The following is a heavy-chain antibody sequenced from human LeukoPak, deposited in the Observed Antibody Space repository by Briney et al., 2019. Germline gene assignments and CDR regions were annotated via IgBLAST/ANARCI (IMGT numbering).Heavy chain of an antibody. D-gene: IGHD1-7*01. J-gene: IGHJ4*02. V-gene: IGHV1-18*01. Sequence: ASVKVSCKASGYTFTSYGISWVRQAPGQGLECMGWISAYNGNTKYAQKLQGRVTMTTDTSTSTAYMELRSLRSDDTAVYYCARVMLELPPGDWGQGTLVTVSS. CDR1: GYTFTSYG. CDR2: ISAYNGNT. CDR3: ARVMLELPPGD.